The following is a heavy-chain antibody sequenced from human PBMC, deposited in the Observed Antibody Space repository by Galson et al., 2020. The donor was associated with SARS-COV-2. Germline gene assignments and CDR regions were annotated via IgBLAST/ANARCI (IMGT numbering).Heavy chain of an antibody. V-gene: IGHV1-69*13. Sequence: SVKVSCKTSGGTFSTSAINWVRQAPGQGLEWMGGIIPIFHRPNYAQKFRGRVTITAYASTSTAYMELSSLRSEDTAVYYCASVSESYDSSGYYWAPLDYWGQGALVTVAS. J-gene: IGHJ4*02. CDR1: GGTFSTSA. D-gene: IGHD3-22*01. CDR2: IIPIFHRP. CDR3: ASVSESYDSSGYYWAPLDY.